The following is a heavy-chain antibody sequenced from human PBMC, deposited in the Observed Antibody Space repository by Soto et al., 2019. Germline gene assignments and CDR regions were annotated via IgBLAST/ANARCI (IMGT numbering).Heavy chain of an antibody. CDR3: ARCPGEKCARNTIFGVVGEGFDY. Sequence: EVQLLESGGGLVQPGGSLRLSCAASGFTFNNFAMSWVRQAPGKGLEWVSSISDGGGSTYYGDSVKGRFTISRDNSKNMLYLQMNSLRAEDTAVYYCARCPGEKCARNTIFGVVGEGFDYWGQGTLVTVSS. CDR1: GFTFNNFA. V-gene: IGHV3-23*01. J-gene: IGHJ4*02. CDR2: ISDGGGST. D-gene: IGHD3-3*01.